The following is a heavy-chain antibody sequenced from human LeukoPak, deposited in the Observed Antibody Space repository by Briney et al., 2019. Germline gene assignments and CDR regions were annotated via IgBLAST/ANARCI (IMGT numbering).Heavy chain of an antibody. J-gene: IGHJ3*02. CDR3: ARIRDYGDYAGAFDI. CDR1: GFSLSTSGMC. V-gene: IGHV2-70*11. CDR2: IDWDDDK. Sequence: SGPALVKPTQTLTLTCTFSGFSLSTSGMCVSWIRQPPGKALEWLARIDWDDDKYYSTSLKTRLTISKDTSKNQVVLTVTNMDPVDTATYYCARIRDYGDYAGAFDIWGQGTMVTVSS. D-gene: IGHD4-17*01.